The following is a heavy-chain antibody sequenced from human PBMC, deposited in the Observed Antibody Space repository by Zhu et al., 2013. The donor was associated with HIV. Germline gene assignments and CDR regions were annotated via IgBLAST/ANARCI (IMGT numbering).Heavy chain of an antibody. Sequence: QVQLQESGPGLVKPSETVSLTCDVSGYSISSGYYWGWIRQSPGKGLEWIGSLFHSGRIYYNPSLKSRVTISVDTSKNRFSLRLSSVTAADTAVFYCARVLSYIGNSNGAFDIWGQGTMVTVSS. CDR2: LFHSGRI. CDR3: ARVLSYIGNSNGAFDI. J-gene: IGHJ3*02. V-gene: IGHV4-38-2*01. CDR1: GYSISSGYY. D-gene: IGHD1-26*01.